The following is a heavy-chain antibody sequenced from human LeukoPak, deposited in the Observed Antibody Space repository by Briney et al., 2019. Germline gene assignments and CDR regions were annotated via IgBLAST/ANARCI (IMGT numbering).Heavy chain of an antibody. V-gene: IGHV3-21*04. J-gene: IGHJ3*02. Sequence: GGSLRLSCAASGFTFSSYSMNWVRQAPGKGLEWVSSVSSSSSYIYYADSVKGRFTISRDNAKNSLYLQMNSLRAEDTALYYCAKELIAVAGAFDIWGQGTMVTVSS. CDR3: AKELIAVAGAFDI. D-gene: IGHD6-19*01. CDR1: GFTFSSYS. CDR2: VSSSSSYI.